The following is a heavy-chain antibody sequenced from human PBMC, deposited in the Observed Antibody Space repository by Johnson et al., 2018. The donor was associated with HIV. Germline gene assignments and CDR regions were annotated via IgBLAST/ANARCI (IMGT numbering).Heavy chain of an antibody. J-gene: IGHJ3*02. D-gene: IGHD6-6*01. CDR2: IYSGGST. V-gene: IGHV3-66*03. CDR3: AKAVAARPQGNDGAFDI. Sequence: MLLVESGGGLIQPGGSLRLSCAASGFTVSSNYMSWVRQAPGKGLEWVSVIYSGGSTYYADSVKVRFTISRDNSKNTLYLQMNSLRAEDTAVYYCAKAVAARPQGNDGAFDIWGQGTMVTVSS. CDR1: GFTVSSNY.